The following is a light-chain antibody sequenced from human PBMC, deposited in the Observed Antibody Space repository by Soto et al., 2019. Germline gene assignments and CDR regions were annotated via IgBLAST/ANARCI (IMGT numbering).Light chain of an antibody. CDR1: QTISSW. CDR2: KAS. Sequence: DIQMTQSPSTLSVSVGDRVTITCGASQTISSWLDWYQQKQGKAPKLLIYKASTLKSGVPSRLRGSGYGTQLTLTISGLKNDDSATYYCQQYNDYSRTFGHGTKVDIK. J-gene: IGKJ1*01. V-gene: IGKV1-5*03. CDR3: QQYNDYSRT.